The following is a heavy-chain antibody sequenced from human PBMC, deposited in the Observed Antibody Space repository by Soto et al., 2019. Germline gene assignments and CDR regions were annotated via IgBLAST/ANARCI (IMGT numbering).Heavy chain of an antibody. Sequence: SETLSLTCAVYGGSVNGYYWSWIRQPPGKGLEWIGYIYYSGSTNYNPSLKSRVTISVDTSKNQFSLKLSSVTAADTAVYYCARVSLQGYGSGSYSSYYGMDVWGQGTTVSVS. V-gene: IGHV4-59*02. CDR1: GGSVNGYY. J-gene: IGHJ6*02. CDR2: IYYSGST. CDR3: ARVSLQGYGSGSYSSYYGMDV. D-gene: IGHD3-10*01.